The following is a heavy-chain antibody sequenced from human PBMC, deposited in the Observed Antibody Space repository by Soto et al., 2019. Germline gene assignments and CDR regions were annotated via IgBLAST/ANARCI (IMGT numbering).Heavy chain of an antibody. D-gene: IGHD4-17*01. CDR2: VYYSGST. V-gene: IGHV4-59*08. J-gene: IGHJ3*02. Sequence: PSETLSLTCTVSGGSISSYYWSWTRQPPGKGLEWIGYVYYSGSTNYNPSLKSRVTISVDTSKNQFSLKLSSVTAADTAVYYCARGRPLRWGGPHAFDIWGQGTMVTVSS. CDR1: GGSISSYY. CDR3: ARGRPLRWGGPHAFDI.